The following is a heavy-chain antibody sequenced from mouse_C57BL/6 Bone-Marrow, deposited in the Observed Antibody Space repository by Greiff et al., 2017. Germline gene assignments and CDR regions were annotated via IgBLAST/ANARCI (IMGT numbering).Heavy chain of an antibody. CDR3: TMVTTREYFDY. Sequence: EVQLQQSGAELVRPGASVKLSCTASGFNIKDYYMHWVKQRPEQGLEWIGRIDPEDGDTEYAPKFQGKATMTADPSSNTAYLQLSSRTSEDTAVYYCTMVTTREYFDYWGQGTTLTVSS. D-gene: IGHD2-2*01. J-gene: IGHJ2*01. V-gene: IGHV14-1*01. CDR1: GFNIKDYY. CDR2: IDPEDGDT.